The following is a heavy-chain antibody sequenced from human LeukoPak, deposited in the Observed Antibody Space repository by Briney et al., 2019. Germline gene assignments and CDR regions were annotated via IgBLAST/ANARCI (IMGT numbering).Heavy chain of an antibody. V-gene: IGHV3-30*04. CDR3: AKDLSGSYRGSDY. D-gene: IGHD1-26*01. Sequence: AGGSLRLSCAASGFTFSSYAMHWVRQAPGKGLEWVAVISYDGSNKYYADSVKGRFTISRDNPKNTLYLQMNSLRAEDTAIYYCAKDLSGSYRGSDYWGQGTLVTVSS. CDR1: GFTFSSYA. CDR2: ISYDGSNK. J-gene: IGHJ4*02.